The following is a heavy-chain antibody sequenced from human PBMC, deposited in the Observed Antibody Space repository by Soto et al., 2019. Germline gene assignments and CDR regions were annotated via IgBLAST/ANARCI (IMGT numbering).Heavy chain of an antibody. CDR3: TSYGRWQVPHDY. Sequence: GGSLRLSSAASGFTFSNAWMSWVRQAPGKGLEWVGRIKSKTDGGTTDYAAPGKGRFAISRDDSKNTLYLQMNSLKTEDTAVYYFTSYGRWQVPHDYSGQGTLVTVSS. CDR2: IKSKTDGGTT. D-gene: IGHD6-19*01. J-gene: IGHJ4*02. CDR1: GFTFSNAW. V-gene: IGHV3-15*01.